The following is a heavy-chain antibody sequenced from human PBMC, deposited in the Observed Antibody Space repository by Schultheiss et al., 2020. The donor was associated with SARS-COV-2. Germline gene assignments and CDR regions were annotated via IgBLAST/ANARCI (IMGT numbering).Heavy chain of an antibody. CDR3: ARDAYEGIVAEPGALGYSYYGMDV. CDR2: ISPNNGNT. J-gene: IGHJ6*01. CDR1: GYTFSTYN. D-gene: IGHD2-2*01. Sequence: ASVKVSCKASGYTFSTYNINWVRQAPGQGLEWMGWISPNNGNTNYAQKFQGRVTMTTDILTSTAFLELRRLRSDDTAVYYCARDAYEGIVAEPGALGYSYYGMDVWGQGTSDTVSS. V-gene: IGHV1-18*01.